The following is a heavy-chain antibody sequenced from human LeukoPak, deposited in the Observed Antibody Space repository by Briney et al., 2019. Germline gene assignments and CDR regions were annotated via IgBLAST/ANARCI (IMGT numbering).Heavy chain of an antibody. V-gene: IGHV2-70*17. D-gene: IGHD6-19*01. CDR3: ARIHRAVTGDWCFDY. J-gene: IGHJ4*02. CDR2: IDWDDDK. CDR1: GFSLHTSGMS. Sequence: SGPTLVNPTQTLTLTCTFSGFSLHTSGMSVSWIRQPPGKALEWLARIDWDDDKLYSASLKTRLTISKDTSKNQVVLTMTNMEPVDTATYFCARIHRAVTGDWCFDYWGQGTLVTVSS.